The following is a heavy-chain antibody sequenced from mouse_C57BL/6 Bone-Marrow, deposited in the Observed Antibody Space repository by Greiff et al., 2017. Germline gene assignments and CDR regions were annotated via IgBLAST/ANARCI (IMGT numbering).Heavy chain of an antibody. CDR2: ISSGGSYT. Sequence: DVKLQESGGDLVKPGGSLTLSCAASGFTFSSYGMSWVRQTPDKRLEWVATISSGGSYTYYPDSVKGRFTISRDNAKNTLYLQMSSLKSEDTAMYYCASTITTVVATKAMDYWGQGTSVTGAS. CDR3: ASTITTVVATKAMDY. V-gene: IGHV5-6*02. D-gene: IGHD1-1*01. CDR1: GFTFSSYG. J-gene: IGHJ4*01.